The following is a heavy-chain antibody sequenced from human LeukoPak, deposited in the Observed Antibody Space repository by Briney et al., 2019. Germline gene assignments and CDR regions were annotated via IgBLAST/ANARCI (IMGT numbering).Heavy chain of an antibody. Sequence: ASVTVSCKASGYTFTCYYMHWVRQAPGQGLEWMGWINPNSGGTNYAQKFQGRVTMTRDTSISTAYMELSRLRSDDTAVYYCARDRETGTTYYYYGMDVWGQGTTVTVSS. CDR1: GYTFTCYY. CDR2: INPNSGGT. J-gene: IGHJ6*02. D-gene: IGHD1-1*01. V-gene: IGHV1-2*02. CDR3: ARDRETGTTYYYYGMDV.